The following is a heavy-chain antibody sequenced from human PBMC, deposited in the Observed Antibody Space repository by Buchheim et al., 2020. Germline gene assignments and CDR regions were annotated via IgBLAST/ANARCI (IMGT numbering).Heavy chain of an antibody. V-gene: IGHV3-33*01. CDR1: GFTFSSYG. D-gene: IGHD6-13*01. CDR3: AREYIIAAAGTSEKFDY. CDR2: IWYDGSNK. J-gene: IGHJ4*02. Sequence: QVQLVESGGGVVQPGRSLRLSCAASGFTFSSYGMHWVRQAPGKGLEWVAVIWYDGSNKYYADSVKGRFTISRDNSKNTLYLQMNSLRAEDTAVYYCAREYIIAAAGTSEKFDYWGQGTL.